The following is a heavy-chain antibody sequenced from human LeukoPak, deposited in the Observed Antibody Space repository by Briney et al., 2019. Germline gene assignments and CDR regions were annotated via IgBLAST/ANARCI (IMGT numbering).Heavy chain of an antibody. J-gene: IGHJ4*02. V-gene: IGHV3-23*01. CDR2: ISGSGGST. Sequence: GGSLRLSCAASGFTFSSYSMNWVRQAPGKGLEWVSAISGSGGSTYYADSVKGRFTISRDNSKNTLYLQMNSLRAEDTAVYYCAKSNAYYDFWNYWGQGTLVTVSS. D-gene: IGHD3-3*01. CDR1: GFTFSSYS. CDR3: AKSNAYYDFWNY.